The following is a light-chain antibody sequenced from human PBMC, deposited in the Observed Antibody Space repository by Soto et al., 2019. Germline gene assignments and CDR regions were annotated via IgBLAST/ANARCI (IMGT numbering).Light chain of an antibody. CDR1: QSISSN. CDR3: QQYNQWPGT. Sequence: EIVLTQSPAALSVSPGESATLSVRASQSISSNLAWYQQKPGQSPRLLIYGASSRATGVPVRFSGSGSGVAFTLTISGLQSEDFAVYHCQQYNQWPGTFGQGTKVDI. V-gene: IGKV3-15*01. CDR2: GAS. J-gene: IGKJ1*01.